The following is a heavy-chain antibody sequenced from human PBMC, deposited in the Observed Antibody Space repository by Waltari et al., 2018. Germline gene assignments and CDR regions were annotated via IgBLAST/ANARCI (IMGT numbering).Heavy chain of an antibody. CDR3: ARGSDIVVVPAANRGAFDI. CDR2: IYYSGST. CDR1: GGSISSGGYY. V-gene: IGHV4-31*03. J-gene: IGHJ3*02. D-gene: IGHD2-2*01. Sequence: QVQLQESGPGLVKPSQTLSLTCTVSGGSISSGGYYWSWIRQHPGKGLEWIGYIYYSGSTYYNPSLKSRVTISVDTAKNQFSLKLSSVTAADTAVYYCARGSDIVVVPAANRGAFDIWGQGTMVTVSS.